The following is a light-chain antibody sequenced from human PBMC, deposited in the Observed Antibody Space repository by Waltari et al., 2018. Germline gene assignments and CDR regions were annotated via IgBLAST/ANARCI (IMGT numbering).Light chain of an antibody. CDR3: QQYGSSVLYT. Sequence: EIVLTQSPGTLSLSPGERATLSYRTSQRLTKNYLAWYQQKPGQAPRLLIYGASSRAAGIPDRFSGSGSGTDFTLTISRLEPEDFAVYYCQQYGSSVLYTFGQGTKLEIK. CDR1: QRLTKNY. V-gene: IGKV3-20*01. CDR2: GAS. J-gene: IGKJ2*01.